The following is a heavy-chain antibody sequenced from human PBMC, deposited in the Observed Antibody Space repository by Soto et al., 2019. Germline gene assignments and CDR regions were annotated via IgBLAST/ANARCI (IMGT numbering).Heavy chain of an antibody. J-gene: IGHJ4*02. Sequence: QITLKESGPTLVKPTQTLTLTCTFSGFSLSTSGVGVGWIRQPPGKALEWLALIYWDDDKRYSPSLKSRLTITKDTSNNRVVLTMTNMDPVDTATYYWARLIAVAGNFDYWGQGTLVTVSS. V-gene: IGHV2-5*02. CDR2: IYWDDDK. D-gene: IGHD6-19*01. CDR1: GFSLSTSGVG. CDR3: ARLIAVAGNFDY.